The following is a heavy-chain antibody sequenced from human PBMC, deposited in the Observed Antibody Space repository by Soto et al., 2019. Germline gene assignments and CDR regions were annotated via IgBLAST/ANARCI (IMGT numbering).Heavy chain of an antibody. V-gene: IGHV1-69*01. CDR2: SLPIFGTA. J-gene: IGHJ5*02. CDR1: GGTFSSYA. D-gene: IGHD3-22*01. CDR3: ASTVIGGGGWNWFDP. Sequence: QVQLVQSGAEVKKPGSSVKVSCKASGGTFSSYAISWVRQAPGQGLEWMGGSLPIFGTANYAQKFQGRVTITADESTSTAYGERRGLRSEDTAVYYCASTVIGGGGWNWFDPWGQGTLVTVSS.